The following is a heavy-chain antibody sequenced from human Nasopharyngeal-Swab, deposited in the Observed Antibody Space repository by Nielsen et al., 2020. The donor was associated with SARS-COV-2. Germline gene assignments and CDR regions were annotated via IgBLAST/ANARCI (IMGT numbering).Heavy chain of an antibody. V-gene: IGHV4-34*01. J-gene: IGHJ6*03. Sequence: SETLSLTCAVCGGSFSGYYWSWIRQPPGKGLEWIGEVNHSGSTHYNPSLKSRVTISVDTSKNQFSLKLSSMTAADTAVYYCARTIGASRGYSYGSYYYMDVWGKGTTVTVSS. D-gene: IGHD5-18*01. CDR1: GGSFSGYY. CDR3: ARTIGASRGYSYGSYYYMDV. CDR2: VNHSGST.